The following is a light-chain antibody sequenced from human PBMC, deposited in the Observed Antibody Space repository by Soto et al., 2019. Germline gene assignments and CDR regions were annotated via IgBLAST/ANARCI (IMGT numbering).Light chain of an antibody. CDR3: QRGT. Sequence: EIVLTQSPATMSLSPGDRATLSCRASQRIGNSLAWYQQRPGQAPRLLIYDASSRASGIPARFSGSGSGKDFTLTISSLEPEDFAVYFCQRGTFGQGTKVDIK. CDR2: DAS. CDR1: QRIGNS. J-gene: IGKJ1*01. V-gene: IGKV3-11*01.